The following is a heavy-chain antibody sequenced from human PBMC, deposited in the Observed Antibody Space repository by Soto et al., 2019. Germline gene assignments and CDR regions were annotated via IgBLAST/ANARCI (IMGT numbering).Heavy chain of an antibody. CDR3: ARDFVVGGPTINYYYGMDV. D-gene: IGHD1-26*01. Sequence: EVQLVESGGDLVQPGGSLRLSCAASGFTVSSNYMSWFRQAPGKGLEWISIIYSAGNTYYADSVKGRFTISRDNSKNTLYLQMNSLGAEDTAVYYCARDFVVGGPTINYYYGMDVWGQGTTVTVSS. CDR1: GFTVSSNY. V-gene: IGHV3-66*01. CDR2: IYSAGNT. J-gene: IGHJ6*02.